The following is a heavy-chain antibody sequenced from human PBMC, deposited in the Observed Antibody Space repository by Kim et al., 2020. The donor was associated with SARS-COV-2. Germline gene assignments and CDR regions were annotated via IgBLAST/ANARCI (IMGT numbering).Heavy chain of an antibody. J-gene: IGHJ4*02. D-gene: IGHD6-13*01. V-gene: IGHV1-46*01. CDR2: INPSGGST. CDR3: ARTAGSWVYFDY. Sequence: ASVKVSCKASGYTFTSYYMHWVRQAPGQGLEWMGIINPSGGSTSYAQKFQGRVTMTRDMSTSTVYMELSSLRSEDTAVYYCARTAGSWVYFDYWGQGTLVTVSS. CDR1: GYTFTSYY.